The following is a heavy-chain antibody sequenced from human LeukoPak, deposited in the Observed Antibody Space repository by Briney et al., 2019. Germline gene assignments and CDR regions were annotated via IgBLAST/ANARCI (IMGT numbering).Heavy chain of an antibody. V-gene: IGHV4-4*07. CDR1: GDSISSYY. D-gene: IGHD3-16*01. Sequence: SETLSLTCTVSGDSISSYYWSWVRQPAGKGLEWIGRMYISGSTNYNPSLKSRVTMSVDTSKNHFSLKLNSVTAADTAVYYCAILSSGHAFDIWGQGTMATVSS. CDR3: AILSSGHAFDI. J-gene: IGHJ3*02. CDR2: MYISGST.